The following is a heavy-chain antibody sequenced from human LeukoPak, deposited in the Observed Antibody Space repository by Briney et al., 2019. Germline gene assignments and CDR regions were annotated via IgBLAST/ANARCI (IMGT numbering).Heavy chain of an antibody. Sequence: ASVKVSCKASGYTFTGYYMHWVPQAPGQGLEWMGWINPNSGGTNYAQKFQGRVTMTRDTSISTAYMELSRLRSDDTAVYYCAREGVGVPAAWGAFDIWGQGTMVTVSS. CDR2: INPNSGGT. V-gene: IGHV1-2*02. J-gene: IGHJ3*02. D-gene: IGHD2-2*01. CDR1: GYTFTGYY. CDR3: AREGVGVPAAWGAFDI.